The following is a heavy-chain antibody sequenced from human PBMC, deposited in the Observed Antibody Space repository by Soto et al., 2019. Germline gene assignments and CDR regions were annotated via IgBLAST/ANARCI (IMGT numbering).Heavy chain of an antibody. Sequence: QVQLQESGPGLVKPSQTLSLTCTVSGGSISSGGYYWSWIRQHQGKGLEWIGYIYYSGSTYYNPSLKSRVTISVDTSKNQFSLKLSSVTAADTAVYYCARGVGSGYYYDRVANWYFDLWGRGTLVTVSS. CDR3: ARGVGSGYYYDRVANWYFDL. J-gene: IGHJ2*01. CDR1: GGSISSGGYY. CDR2: IYYSGST. V-gene: IGHV4-31*03. D-gene: IGHD3-22*01.